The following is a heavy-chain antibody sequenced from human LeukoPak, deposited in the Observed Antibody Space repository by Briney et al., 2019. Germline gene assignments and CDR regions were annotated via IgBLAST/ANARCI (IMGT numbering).Heavy chain of an antibody. V-gene: IGHV3-64*01. CDR2: ISSNGGST. Sequence: PGGSLRLSCAASGFTFSSYAMHWVRQAPGKGLEYVSAISSNGGSTYYANSVKGRFTISRDNSKNTLYLQMGSLRAEDKAGYYCASTYYGMDVWGQGTTVTVSS. D-gene: IGHD2-21*01. CDR1: GFTFSSYA. CDR3: ASTYYGMDV. J-gene: IGHJ6*02.